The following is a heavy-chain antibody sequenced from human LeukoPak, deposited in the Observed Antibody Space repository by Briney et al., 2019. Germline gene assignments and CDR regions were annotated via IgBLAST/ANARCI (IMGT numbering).Heavy chain of an antibody. J-gene: IGHJ4*02. CDR2: INHSGST. D-gene: IGHD3-3*01. Sequence: SETLSLTCAAYGGSFSGYYWSWIRQPPGKGLEWIGEINHSGSTNYNPSLKSRVTISVDTSKNQFSLKLSSVTAADTAVYYCARKSRSWSGYYMNYWGQGTLVTVSS. CDR3: ARKSRSWSGYYMNY. CDR1: GGSFSGYY. V-gene: IGHV4-34*01.